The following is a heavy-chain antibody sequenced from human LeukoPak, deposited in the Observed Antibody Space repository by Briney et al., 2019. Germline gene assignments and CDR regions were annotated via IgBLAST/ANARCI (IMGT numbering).Heavy chain of an antibody. CDR2: IYHSGST. CDR3: ARALTTVTRYYFDY. D-gene: IGHD4-17*01. CDR1: GGSISRSNW. J-gene: IGHJ4*02. V-gene: IGHV4-4*02. Sequence: TSGTLSLTCAVSGGSISRSNWWSWVRQPPGKGLEWIGEIYHSGSTNYNPSLKSRVNISVDKSKNQFSLKLSSVTAADTAVYYCARALTTVTRYYFDYWGQRTLVTVSS.